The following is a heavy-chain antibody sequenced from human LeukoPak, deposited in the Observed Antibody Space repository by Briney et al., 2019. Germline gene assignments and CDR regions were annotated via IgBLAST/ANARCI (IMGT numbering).Heavy chain of an antibody. V-gene: IGHV3-9*03. J-gene: IGHJ4*02. CDR1: GFTFDDYA. D-gene: IGHD1-1*01. CDR3: AKANDYVLSTYYLDY. CDR2: ISWNSVSI. Sequence: PGGSLRLSCAASGFTFDDYAMHWVRQAPGKGLEWVSGISWNSVSIGYADSVKGRFTISRDNAKNSLYLQMNSLRTEDMALYYCAKANDYVLSTYYLDYWGQGTLVTVSS.